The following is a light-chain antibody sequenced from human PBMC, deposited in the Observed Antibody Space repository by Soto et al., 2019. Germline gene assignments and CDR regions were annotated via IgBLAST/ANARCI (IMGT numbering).Light chain of an antibody. CDR3: QQSYSTPRT. V-gene: IGKV1-39*01. J-gene: IGKJ1*01. CDR1: QSISSY. Sequence: DIQMTQSPSSLSACVGDIVTITCRASQSISSYLNWYQQKPGKAPKLLIYAASSLQSGVPSGFSGSGSGTDFTLTISSLQPEDFATYYCQQSYSTPRTFGQGTKVDIK. CDR2: AAS.